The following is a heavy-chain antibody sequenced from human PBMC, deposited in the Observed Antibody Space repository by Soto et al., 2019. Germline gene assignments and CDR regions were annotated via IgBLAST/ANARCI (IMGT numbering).Heavy chain of an antibody. Sequence: QVQLIQSGGEVKKPGSSVKVSCQASGGTFSSYGINWVRQTPGQGLEWMGGIIPIFGTANYAQSFQGRLTITAYESTTTAYMELGSLRSEDTALYYCARDVVTSWSGNVFDVWGQGTMVTVSS. CDR3: ARDVVTSWSGNVFDV. V-gene: IGHV1-69*01. D-gene: IGHD2-2*01. J-gene: IGHJ3*01. CDR1: GGTFSSYG. CDR2: IIPIFGTA.